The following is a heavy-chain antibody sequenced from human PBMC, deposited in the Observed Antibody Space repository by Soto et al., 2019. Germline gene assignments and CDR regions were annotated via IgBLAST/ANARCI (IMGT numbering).Heavy chain of an antibody. CDR1: GDSISSADYY. CDR2: IFYSGTT. CDR3: ARDLWVEPELYYYGMDV. D-gene: IGHD1-1*01. Sequence: PSETLSLTCTVSGDSISSADYYWSWLRQTPGKGLEWTGHIFYSGTTYYNPSLKSRLTISVDTSKNHFSLRLTSVTAADTAVYYCARDLWVEPELYYYGMDVWGQGTTVTVSS. J-gene: IGHJ6*02. V-gene: IGHV4-30-4*01.